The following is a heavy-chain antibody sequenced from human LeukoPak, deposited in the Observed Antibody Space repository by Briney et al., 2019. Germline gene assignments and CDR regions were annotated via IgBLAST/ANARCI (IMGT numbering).Heavy chain of an antibody. Sequence: GGSLRLSCAASGFTFRSYWMSWVRQAPGKGLEWVANIKQDGSEKNYVDSVKGRFTISRDNAKNSLYLQMNSLRAEDTAVYYCARLGIAFDYWGQGTLVTVSS. D-gene: IGHD2-21*01. J-gene: IGHJ4*02. CDR2: IKQDGSEK. V-gene: IGHV3-7*01. CDR1: GFTFRSYW. CDR3: ARLGIAFDY.